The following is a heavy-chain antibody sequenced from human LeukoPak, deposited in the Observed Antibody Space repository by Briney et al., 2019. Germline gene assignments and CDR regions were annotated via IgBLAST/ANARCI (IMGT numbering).Heavy chain of an antibody. CDR2: IYYSGST. Sequence: SETVSLTCTVSGGSISSYYWSWIRQPPGKGLEWIGYIYYSGSTNYNPSLKSRVTISVDTSKNQFSLKLSSVTAADTAVYFCARGPYSYDSSDAFDIWGQGTMVTVSS. CDR3: ARGPYSYDSSDAFDI. J-gene: IGHJ3*02. V-gene: IGHV4-59*08. D-gene: IGHD3-22*01. CDR1: GGSISSYY.